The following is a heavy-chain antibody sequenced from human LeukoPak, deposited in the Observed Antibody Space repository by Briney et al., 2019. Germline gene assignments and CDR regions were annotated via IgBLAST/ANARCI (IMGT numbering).Heavy chain of an antibody. CDR1: GFTSSSYA. Sequence: GGSLRLSCAASGFTSSSYAMHWVCQAPGKGLEWVAVISYDGSNKYYADSVKGRFTISRDNSKNTLYLQMNSLRAEDTAVYYCARGGDDYYYYYMDVWGKGTTVTVSS. CDR3: ARGGDDYYYYYMDV. V-gene: IGHV3-30*04. J-gene: IGHJ6*03. D-gene: IGHD3-16*01. CDR2: ISYDGSNK.